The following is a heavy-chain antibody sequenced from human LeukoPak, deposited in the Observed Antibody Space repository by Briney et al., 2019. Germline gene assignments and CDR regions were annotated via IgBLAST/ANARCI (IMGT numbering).Heavy chain of an antibody. J-gene: IGHJ4*02. D-gene: IGHD4-17*01. CDR1: GYTFSSYE. Sequence: PGGSLRLSCAASGYTFSSYEMNWVRQAPGKGLEWVSYISSSGSTIYYADSVKGRFTISRDNAKNSLYLQMNSLRAEDTAVYYCARPFDYGDWAFDYWGQGTLVTASS. CDR2: ISSSGSTI. V-gene: IGHV3-48*03. CDR3: ARPFDYGDWAFDY.